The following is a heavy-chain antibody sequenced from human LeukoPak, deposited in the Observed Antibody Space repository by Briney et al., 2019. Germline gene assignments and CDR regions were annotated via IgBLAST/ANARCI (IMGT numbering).Heavy chain of an antibody. J-gene: IGHJ2*01. Sequence: PSETLSLTCTVSGGSISGYYWSWVRQPPGKGLEWIGYIYYSGSTNYNPSLKSRVTISVDTSKNQFSLKLSSVTAADTAVYYCARPRGGDGYNRAYFDLWGRGTLVIVSS. CDR1: GGSISGYY. D-gene: IGHD5-24*01. CDR2: IYYSGST. CDR3: ARPRGGDGYNRAYFDL. V-gene: IGHV4-59*08.